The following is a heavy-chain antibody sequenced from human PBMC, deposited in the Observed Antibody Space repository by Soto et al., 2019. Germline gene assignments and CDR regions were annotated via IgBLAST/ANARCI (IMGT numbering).Heavy chain of an antibody. CDR1: GGTFSSYT. D-gene: IGHD3-9*01. CDR2: IIPILGIA. J-gene: IGHJ5*02. Sequence: ASVKLSCKASGGTFSSYTISWVRQAPGQGLEWMGRIIPILGIANYAQKFQGRVTITADKSTSTAYMELSSLRSEDTAVYYCARDRYYDILTGSPRWFDPWGQGTLVTVPQ. V-gene: IGHV1-69*04. CDR3: ARDRYYDILTGSPRWFDP.